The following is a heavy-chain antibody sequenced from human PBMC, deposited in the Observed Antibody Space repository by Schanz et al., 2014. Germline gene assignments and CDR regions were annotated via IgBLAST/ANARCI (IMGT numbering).Heavy chain of an antibody. CDR2: ISYGGST. CDR1: GGSVRSNTYF. J-gene: IGHJ4*02. V-gene: IGHV4-39*02. D-gene: IGHD5-12*01. Sequence: QLRLQESGPGLVKPSETLSLTCTVSGGSVRSNTYFWAWIRQPPGKGLEWIGSISYGGSTYSNPSLKSRVTIPGDTSGTHFPLKLSPVTAADTAIYYCVRVKGEHSGHDYIVYWGQGIQVTVSP. CDR3: VRVKGEHSGHDYIVY.